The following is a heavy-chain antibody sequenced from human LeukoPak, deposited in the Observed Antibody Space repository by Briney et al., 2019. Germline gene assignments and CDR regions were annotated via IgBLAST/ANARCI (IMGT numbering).Heavy chain of an antibody. V-gene: IGHV1-18*01. CDR3: ARDGKRGYSGYGDYYYYGMDV. J-gene: IGHJ6*02. D-gene: IGHD5-12*01. Sequence: ASVKVSCKASGYTFTSYGISWVRQAPGQGLEWMGWISAYNGNTNYAQKLQGRVTMTTDTSTSTAYMELGSLRSDDTAVYYCARDGKRGYSGYGDYYYYGMDVWGQGTTVTVSS. CDR1: GYTFTSYG. CDR2: ISAYNGNT.